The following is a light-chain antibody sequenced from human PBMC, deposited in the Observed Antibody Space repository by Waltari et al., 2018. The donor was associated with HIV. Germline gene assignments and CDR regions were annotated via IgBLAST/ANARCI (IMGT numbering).Light chain of an antibody. J-gene: IGKJ3*01. CDR2: AAS. CDR1: QVIGND. Sequence: AIQMTQSPSSLSASVGDRVTITCRASQVIGNDLGWYQQKPGQAPKALIYAASSLQTGIPSRFSGSRSGTDFTLTISSLQTEDSATYYCPQDGSFPLTFGPGTKVDV. V-gene: IGKV1-6*02. CDR3: PQDGSFPLT.